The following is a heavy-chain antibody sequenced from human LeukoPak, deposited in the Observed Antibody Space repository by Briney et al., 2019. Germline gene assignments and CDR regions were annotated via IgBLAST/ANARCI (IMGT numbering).Heavy chain of an antibody. V-gene: IGHV3-23*01. D-gene: IGHD2/OR15-2a*01. CDR2: ISGSGGST. CDR3: AKDPLVNSQEYFDY. Sequence: PGGSLRLSCAASGFTFSSHAMSWVRQAPGKRLEWVSAISGSGGSTYYAESVKGRFTISRDNSKNSLYLQMNSLRAEDTAVYYCAKDPLVNSQEYFDYWGQGTLVTVSS. CDR1: GFTFSSHA. J-gene: IGHJ4*02.